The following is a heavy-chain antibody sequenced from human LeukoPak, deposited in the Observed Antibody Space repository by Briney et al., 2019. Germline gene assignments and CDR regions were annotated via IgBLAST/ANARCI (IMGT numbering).Heavy chain of an antibody. J-gene: IGHJ4*02. CDR2: VIPIFGTA. D-gene: IGHD2-15*01. CDR1: GGTFSSYA. Sequence: GASVKVSCKASGGTFSSYAISWVRQAPGQGLGWMGRVIPIFGTANYAQKFQGRVTITTDESTSTAYMELSSLRSEDTAVYYCARDPGGSLDYWGQGTLVTVSS. CDR3: ARDPGGSLDY. V-gene: IGHV1-69*05.